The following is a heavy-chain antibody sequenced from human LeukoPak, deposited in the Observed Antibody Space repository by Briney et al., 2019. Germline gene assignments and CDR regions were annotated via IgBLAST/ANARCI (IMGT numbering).Heavy chain of an antibody. D-gene: IGHD2-2*01. J-gene: IGHJ4*02. V-gene: IGHV4-31*03. CDR1: GGSISSGGYY. CDR3: ARGQVVPAAADY. CDR2: IYYSGST. Sequence: PSQTLSLTCTVSGGSISSGGYYWSWIRQHPGKGLEWIGYIYYSGSTYYNPSLKSRVTISVDTSKNQFSLKLSSVTAADTAVYYCARGQVVPAAADYWGQGTLVTVSS.